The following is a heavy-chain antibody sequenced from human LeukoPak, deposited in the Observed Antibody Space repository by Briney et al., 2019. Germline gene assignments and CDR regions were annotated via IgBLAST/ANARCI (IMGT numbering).Heavy chain of an antibody. CDR1: GGSISSYY. V-gene: IGHV4-59*12. CDR2: IYYRGST. J-gene: IGHJ3*02. CDR3: ARENSGSYADAFDI. D-gene: IGHD1-26*01. Sequence: NSSETLSLTCTVSGGSISSYYWSWIRQPPGKGLEWIGSIYYRGSTYYNPSLKSRVTISVDTSKNQFSLKLSSVTAADTAVYYCARENSGSYADAFDIWGQGTMVTVSS.